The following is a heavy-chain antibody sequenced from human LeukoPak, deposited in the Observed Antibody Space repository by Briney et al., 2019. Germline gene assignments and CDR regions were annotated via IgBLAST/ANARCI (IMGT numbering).Heavy chain of an antibody. D-gene: IGHD5-24*01. V-gene: IGHV3-7*01. J-gene: IGHJ6*03. CDR3: ARVVERGLYYHYYMDV. Sequence: GGSLRLSCAASGFTFRRYSITWGRQAPGKGLEWVANIKQDGDEKYYVDSVRGRFTISRDNAKNSLYLQMNSLRAEDTAVYYCARVVERGLYYHYYMDVWGKGTTVTVSS. CDR1: GFTFRRYS. CDR2: IKQDGDEK.